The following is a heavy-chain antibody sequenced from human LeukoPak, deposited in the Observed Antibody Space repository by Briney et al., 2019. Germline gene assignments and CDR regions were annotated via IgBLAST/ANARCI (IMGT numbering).Heavy chain of an antibody. J-gene: IGHJ4*02. CDR3: ARGPTPTRYYDFWSGYDY. CDR2: MNPNSGNT. D-gene: IGHD3-3*01. Sequence: GASVKVSCKASGYTFTSYDINWVRQATGQGLEWMGWMNPNSGNTGYAQKFQGRVTITRNTSISTAYMELSSLRSEDTAVYCCARGPTPTRYYDFWSGYDYWGQGTLVTVSS. V-gene: IGHV1-8*03. CDR1: GYTFTSYD.